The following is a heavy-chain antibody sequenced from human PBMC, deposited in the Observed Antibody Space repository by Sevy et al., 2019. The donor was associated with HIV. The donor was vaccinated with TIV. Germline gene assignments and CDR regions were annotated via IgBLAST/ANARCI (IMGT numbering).Heavy chain of an antibody. D-gene: IGHD3-10*01. J-gene: IGHJ5*02. V-gene: IGHV1-18*01. Sequence: ASVNVSCKASGYTFTSYGISWVRQAPGQGLEWMGWISAYNDNTNYAQKLQGRVTMTTDTSTSTAYMELRSLRSDDTAVYYCARSLWFGELSRLYNWFDPWGQGTLVTVSS. CDR1: GYTFTSYG. CDR2: ISAYNDNT. CDR3: ARSLWFGELSRLYNWFDP.